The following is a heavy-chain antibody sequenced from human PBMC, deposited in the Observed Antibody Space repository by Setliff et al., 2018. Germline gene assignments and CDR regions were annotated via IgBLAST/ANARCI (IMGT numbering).Heavy chain of an antibody. Sequence: SETLSLTCAVYGGSFSGYYWSWIRQPPGKGLEWIGEINHSGSTNYNPSLKSRVTISLDTSKNHFSLKLSSVTAADTAVYYCAKRDYYDSSGYLLPYMDVWGKGTTVTVSS. CDR1: GGSFSGYY. D-gene: IGHD3-22*01. J-gene: IGHJ6*03. CDR2: INHSGST. CDR3: AKRDYYDSSGYLLPYMDV. V-gene: IGHV4-34*01.